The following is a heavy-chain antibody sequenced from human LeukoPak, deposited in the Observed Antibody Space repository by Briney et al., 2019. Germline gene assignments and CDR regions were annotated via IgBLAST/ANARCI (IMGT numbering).Heavy chain of an antibody. D-gene: IGHD6-19*01. V-gene: IGHV1-2*02. J-gene: IGHJ5*02. Sequence: ASVKVSCKASGYTFTGYYMHWVRQAPGQGLEWMGWINPNSGGTNYAQKFQGRVTMTRDTSISTAYMELSRLRSDDTAVYYCARDEGTVVGRGFDPWGQGTLVTVSS. CDR2: INPNSGGT. CDR3: ARDEGTVVGRGFDP. CDR1: GYTFTGYY.